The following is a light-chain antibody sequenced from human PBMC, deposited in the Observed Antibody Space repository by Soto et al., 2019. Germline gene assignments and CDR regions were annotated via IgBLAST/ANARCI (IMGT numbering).Light chain of an antibody. J-gene: IGKJ4*01. CDR3: LQHKSYPLT. Sequence: DIQMTQSPSAMSASVGDRATITCRASQDISKYLAWFQQKPGKVPRRLIYGASSLQSGVPSRFSGSGSGTEFTLTISSLQPEDFATYYCLQHKSYPLTFGGGTKVDIK. CDR2: GAS. CDR1: QDISKY. V-gene: IGKV1-17*03.